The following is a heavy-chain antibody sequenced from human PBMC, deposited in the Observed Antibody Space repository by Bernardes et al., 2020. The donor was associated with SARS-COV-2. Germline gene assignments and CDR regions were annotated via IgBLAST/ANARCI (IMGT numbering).Heavy chain of an antibody. CDR2: IIPIFGTA. J-gene: IGHJ6*02. Sequence: SVEVSCKASGGTFSSYAISWVRQAPGQGLEWMGGIIPIFGTANYAQKFQGRVTITADESTSTAYMELSSLRSEDTAVYYCARCGWVVVPAAIDVPEHNYYYYGMDVWGQGTTVTVSS. V-gene: IGHV1-69*13. CDR3: ARCGWVVVPAAIDVPEHNYYYYGMDV. CDR1: GGTFSSYA. D-gene: IGHD2-2*01.